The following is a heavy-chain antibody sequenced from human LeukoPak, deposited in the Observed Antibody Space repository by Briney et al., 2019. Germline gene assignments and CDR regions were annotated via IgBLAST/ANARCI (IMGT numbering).Heavy chain of an antibody. V-gene: IGHV1-46*01. CDR2: INPSGGST. CDR3: AREEQWLVHDY. CDR1: GYTFTSYY. J-gene: IGHJ4*02. Sequence: ASVKVSCKASGYTFTSYYMHWVRQAPGQGLEWMGIINPSGGSTSYAQKFQGRVTMTRDTSTSTVYMELSGLRSEDTAVYYYAREEQWLVHDYWGQGTLVTVSS. D-gene: IGHD6-19*01.